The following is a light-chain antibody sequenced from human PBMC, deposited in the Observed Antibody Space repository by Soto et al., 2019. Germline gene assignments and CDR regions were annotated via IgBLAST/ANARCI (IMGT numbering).Light chain of an antibody. CDR3: QKYDSAPWT. J-gene: IGKJ1*01. CDR2: AAS. CDR1: QGISNY. Sequence: DIQMTQSPSSLSASVRDRVTITCRASQGISNYLAWYQQKPGQVPKLLIYAASTLQSGVPSRVSGSGSGTDFTLTISSLQPEDVATYDCQKYDSAPWTFGQGTKVEVK. V-gene: IGKV1-27*01.